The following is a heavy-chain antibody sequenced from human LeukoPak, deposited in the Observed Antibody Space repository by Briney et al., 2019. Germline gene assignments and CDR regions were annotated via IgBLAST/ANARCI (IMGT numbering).Heavy chain of an antibody. Sequence: GGSLRLSCAASGFTFSSYGMHWVRQAPGKGLEWVAFIRYDGSNKYHTDSVKGRFTISRDNSKNTLYLQMNSLRVEDTAVYYCARGDWGMYYFDYWGQGTLVTVSS. CDR1: GFTFSSYG. V-gene: IGHV3-30*02. CDR3: ARGDWGMYYFDY. D-gene: IGHD7-27*01. CDR2: IRYDGSNK. J-gene: IGHJ4*02.